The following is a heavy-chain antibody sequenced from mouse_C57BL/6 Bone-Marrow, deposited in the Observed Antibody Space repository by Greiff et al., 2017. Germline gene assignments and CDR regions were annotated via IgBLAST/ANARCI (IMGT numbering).Heavy chain of an antibody. Sequence: VQLQQSGPELVQPGASVKISCKASGYTFTDYYMNWVKQSHGKSLEWIGDINPNNGGTSYNQKFTGKATLTVDKSSSTAYLELRSLTSEDSAVYYCARDYYGSSWYFDYWGQGTILTVSS. J-gene: IGHJ2*01. CDR2: INPNNGGT. CDR1: GYTFTDYY. CDR3: ARDYYGSSWYFDY. D-gene: IGHD1-1*01. V-gene: IGHV1-26*01.